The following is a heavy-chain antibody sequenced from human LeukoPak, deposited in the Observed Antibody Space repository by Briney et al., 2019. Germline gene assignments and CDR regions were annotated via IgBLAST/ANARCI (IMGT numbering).Heavy chain of an antibody. V-gene: IGHV6-1*01. CDR3: AREVAVAGPFDY. J-gene: IGHJ4*02. CDR1: GDSVSSNSAG. Sequence: SQTLSLTFAISGDSVSSNSAGWNWIRQSPSRGLEWLGRTYYRSNWYNDYALSVKSRVSIDPDTSKNQFSLQLNSVTPEDTAVYYCAREVAVAGPFDYWGQGILVSVSS. CDR2: TYYRSNWYN. D-gene: IGHD6-19*01.